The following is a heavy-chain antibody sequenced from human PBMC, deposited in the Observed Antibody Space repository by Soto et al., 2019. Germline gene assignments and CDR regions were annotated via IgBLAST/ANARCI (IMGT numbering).Heavy chain of an antibody. J-gene: IGHJ4*02. CDR3: ARDRSSGWFVY. Sequence: QVQLVQSGAEVKKPGASVKVSCKASGYAFTSYGVSWVRQAPGQGLEWMGWISAYNGHTNYAQKCQGRVALTTDTSTNTAYMELRSLTSDDTAGYYCARDRSSGWFVYWGQGTLVAVS. CDR1: GYAFTSYG. CDR2: ISAYNGHT. D-gene: IGHD6-19*01. V-gene: IGHV1-18*01.